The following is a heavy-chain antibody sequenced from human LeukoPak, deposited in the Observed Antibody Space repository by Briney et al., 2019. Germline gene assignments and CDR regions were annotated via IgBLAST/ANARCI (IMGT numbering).Heavy chain of an antibody. CDR2: VNPNSGET. CDR3: ARDLAYWHIDL. CDR1: GYFFTTYY. Sequence: ASVRVSCKASGYFFTTYYVTWVRQAPGQGLERMGWVNPNSGETNYAQKFRGRVTMTRDTSLNTAYMELSRLRSDDTAVYFCARDLAYWHIDLWGPGTQVTVSS. V-gene: IGHV1-2*02. J-gene: IGHJ2*01.